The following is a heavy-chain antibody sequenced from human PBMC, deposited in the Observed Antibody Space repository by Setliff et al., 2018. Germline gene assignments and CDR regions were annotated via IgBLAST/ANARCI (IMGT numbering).Heavy chain of an antibody. J-gene: IGHJ3*01. CDR2: IYHRGRR. D-gene: IGHD3-3*01. Sequence: ASETLSLTCGVSGISITSGHYWGWIRQSPGEGLEWIATIYHRGRRYYNPSLDSRVTISLDASKNQYSLRLSSVTAADTAVYYCASPRRDDLDSPFDAFDLWGQGTKVTVSS. CDR3: ASPRRDDLDSPFDAFDL. V-gene: IGHV4-38-2*01. CDR1: GISITSGHY.